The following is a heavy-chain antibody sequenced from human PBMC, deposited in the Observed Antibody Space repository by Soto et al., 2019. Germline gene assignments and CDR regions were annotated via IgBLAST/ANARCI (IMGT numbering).Heavy chain of an antibody. CDR1: GGSISSSSYY. CDR2: IYYSGST. Sequence: PSETLSLTCTVSGGSISSSSYYWGWIRQPPGKGLEWIGSIYYSGSTYYNPSLKSRVTISVDTSKNQFSLKLSSVTAADTAVYYCATQKILFWSGYYRYIDYWGQGTLVTVSS. D-gene: IGHD3-3*01. J-gene: IGHJ4*02. V-gene: IGHV4-39*01. CDR3: ATQKILFWSGYYRYIDY.